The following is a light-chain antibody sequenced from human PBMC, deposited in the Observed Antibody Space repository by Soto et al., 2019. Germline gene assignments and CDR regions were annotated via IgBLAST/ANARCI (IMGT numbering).Light chain of an antibody. CDR2: DTS. CDR3: QQRSNWPIT. V-gene: IGKV3-11*01. Sequence: EIVLTQSPATLSLSPGERATLSCRASQSVSSYLAWYQQKPGQAPRLLIYDTSNRATGIPARFSGSGSGTDFTRTISNLEPEDFAVYYCQQRSNWPITVGQGTRLEIK. CDR1: QSVSSY. J-gene: IGKJ5*01.